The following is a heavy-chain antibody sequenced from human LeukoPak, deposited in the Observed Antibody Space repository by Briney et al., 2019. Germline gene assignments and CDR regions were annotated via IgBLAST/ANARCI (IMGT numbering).Heavy chain of an antibody. J-gene: IGHJ4*02. CDR3: ARGQVPAAIRGGFDY. CDR2: IYSGGST. D-gene: IGHD2-2*02. CDR1: GFTVSSNY. Sequence: GGSLRLSCAASGFTVSSNYMSWVRQAPGKGLEWVSVIYSGGSTYYADSVKGRFTISRHNSKNTLYLQMNSLRAEDTAVYYCARGQVPAAIRGGFDYWGQGTLVTVSS. V-gene: IGHV3-53*04.